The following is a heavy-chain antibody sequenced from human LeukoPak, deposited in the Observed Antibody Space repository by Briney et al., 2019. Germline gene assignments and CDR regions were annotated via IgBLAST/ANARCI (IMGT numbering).Heavy chain of an antibody. CDR3: ARDRPNYYGSDGHYYRRDGDY. D-gene: IGHD3-22*01. CDR2: ITSRGEST. V-gene: IGHV3-23*01. J-gene: IGHJ4*02. CDR1: GFTFSIYA. Sequence: GGSLRLSCAASGFTFSIYAMSWVRQAPGKGLQWVSSITSRGESTWYADSVKGRFTITRDNSENTLYLQMHSLRAEDTAVYYCARDRPNYYGSDGHYYRRDGDYWGRGTLVSVSS.